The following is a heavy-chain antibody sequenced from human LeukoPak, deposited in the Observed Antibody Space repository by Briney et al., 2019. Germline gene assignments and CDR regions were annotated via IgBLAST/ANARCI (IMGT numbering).Heavy chain of an antibody. CDR1: GYTFTGYY. Sequence: ASVKVSCKASGYTFTGYYMHWVRQAPGQGLEWMGWINPNSGGTNYAQKFQGRVTMTRDTSISTAYMELSRLRSDDTAVYYCARGPKYYDILTGGQPNRYWGQGTLVTVSS. CDR3: ARGPKYYDILTGGQPNRY. J-gene: IGHJ4*02. V-gene: IGHV1-2*02. D-gene: IGHD3-9*01. CDR2: INPNSGGT.